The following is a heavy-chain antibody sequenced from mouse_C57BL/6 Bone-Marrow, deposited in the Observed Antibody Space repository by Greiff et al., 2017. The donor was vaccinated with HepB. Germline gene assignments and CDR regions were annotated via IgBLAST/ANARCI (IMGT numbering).Heavy chain of an antibody. Sequence: VQLVESGPGLVQPSQTLSITCTVSGFSLTSYGVHWVRQSPGKGLEWLGVIWRGGSTDYNAAFMSRLSITKDNSKSQVFFKMNSLQADDTAIYYCAKNSITTVVATGLYYYAMDYWGQGTSVTVSS. J-gene: IGHJ4*01. V-gene: IGHV2-5*01. CDR3: AKNSITTVVATGLYYYAMDY. D-gene: IGHD1-1*01. CDR1: GFSLTSYG. CDR2: IWRGGST.